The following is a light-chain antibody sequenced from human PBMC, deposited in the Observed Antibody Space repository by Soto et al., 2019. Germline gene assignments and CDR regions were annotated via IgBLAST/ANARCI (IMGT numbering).Light chain of an antibody. CDR2: GAS. CDR3: QQYVSSPWA. CDR1: QSVTNSF. Sequence: DIVLTQSPGTLSLSPGERATLSCRDSQSVTNSFLAWYQQKPGQAPRLLIYGASRRATGIPDRFTGSGSGTDFTLTISRLEPEEFAVYYCQQYVSSPWAFGQGTKVDI. J-gene: IGKJ1*01. V-gene: IGKV3-20*01.